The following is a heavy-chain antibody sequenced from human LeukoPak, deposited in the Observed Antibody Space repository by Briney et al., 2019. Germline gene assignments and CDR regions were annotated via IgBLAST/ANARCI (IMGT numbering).Heavy chain of an antibody. CDR2: INAYNGNT. J-gene: IGHJ4*02. CDR3: ARDGYSSGWFQDY. D-gene: IGHD6-19*01. Sequence: ASVKASCKASGYTFSSFGISWVRQAPGQGLEWMGWINAYNGNTNYDQKFQSRVTMTTETSTSTAYMELRSLRSDDTAVYYCARDGYSSGWFQDYWGQGTLVTVSS. CDR1: GYTFSSFG. V-gene: IGHV1-18*01.